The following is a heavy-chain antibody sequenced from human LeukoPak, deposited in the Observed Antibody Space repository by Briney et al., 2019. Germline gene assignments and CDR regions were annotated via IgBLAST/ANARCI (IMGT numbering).Heavy chain of an antibody. J-gene: IGHJ4*02. CDR1: GFSFNVYA. CDR2: IRSDGSNE. Sequence: QPGGSLRLSCAGFSFNVYAMHWVRQAQGKGLEWVAFIRSDGSNEKYADSVKGRFTISKDNSKNTLYLQMNSLRVDDTAVYYCARELAVWGQGTLVTVSS. V-gene: IGHV3-30*02. CDR3: ARELAV.